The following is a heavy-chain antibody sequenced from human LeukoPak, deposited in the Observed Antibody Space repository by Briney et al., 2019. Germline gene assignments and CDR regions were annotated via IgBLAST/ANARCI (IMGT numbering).Heavy chain of an antibody. CDR1: GYSFTYYW. CDR2: IYPGDSDT. CDR3: ARQDGISKYYFDY. Sequence: GESLKISCKGSGYSFTYYWIGWVRHMPGKGLEWMGIIYPGDSDTRYRPSFQGQVTISVDKFISTAYLQWSSLKASDTAMYYCARQDGISKYYFDYWGQGTLVTVSS. J-gene: IGHJ4*02. V-gene: IGHV5-51*01.